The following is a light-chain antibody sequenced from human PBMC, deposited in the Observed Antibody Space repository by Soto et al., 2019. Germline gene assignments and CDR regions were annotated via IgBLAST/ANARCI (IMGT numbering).Light chain of an antibody. V-gene: IGKV1-5*03. CDR3: QHYNSYSEA. Sequence: DIQMTQSPSTLSGSVGDRVTITCRASQTISSWLALYQQKPGKAPKLLIYEASTLKSGVPSRFTGSGSGTQFTLTISSLQTDDFATYYGQHYNSYSEAFGQGPKLELK. J-gene: IGKJ1*01. CDR1: QTISSW. CDR2: EAS.